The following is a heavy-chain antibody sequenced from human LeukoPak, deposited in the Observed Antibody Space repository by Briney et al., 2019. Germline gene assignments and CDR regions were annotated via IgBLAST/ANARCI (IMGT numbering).Heavy chain of an antibody. D-gene: IGHD5-24*01. CDR3: ARERGWLQFGSDALDI. J-gene: IGHJ3*02. V-gene: IGHV1-18*01. Sequence: ASVKISCKASGYTFTSYGISWVRQAPGQGLEWMGWISAYNGNTNYAQKLQGRVTMTTDTSTSTAYMELRSLRSDDTAVYYCARERGWLQFGSDALDIWGQGTMVTVSS. CDR2: ISAYNGNT. CDR1: GYTFTSYG.